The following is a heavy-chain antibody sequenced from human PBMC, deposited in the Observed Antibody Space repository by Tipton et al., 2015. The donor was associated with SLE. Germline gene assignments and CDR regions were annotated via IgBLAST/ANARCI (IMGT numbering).Heavy chain of an antibody. CDR1: GGSISNGMYY. D-gene: IGHD2-15*01. V-gene: IGHV4-61*02. Sequence: TLSLTCTVSGGSISNGMYYYNWIRQPAGKGLEWIGRVYTTGSTNYNPSLKSRVTISVDTSKNQFSLKLNSVTAADTALYFCARGDFAVVDYWGQGTLVTVSS. CDR3: ARGDFAVVDY. CDR2: VYTTGST. J-gene: IGHJ4*02.